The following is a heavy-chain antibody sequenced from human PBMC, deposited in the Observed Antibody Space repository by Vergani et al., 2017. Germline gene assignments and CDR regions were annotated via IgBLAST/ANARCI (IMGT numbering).Heavy chain of an antibody. V-gene: IGHV4-39*01. Sequence: QMQLQESGPGLVKASETLSLTCTVSGDSIISRSYYWGWIRQPPGKGLEWFGSIYKSGNGHSSSSLKIRVTISADTSKNQFSLRLTSVTAAGTAVYYCASGKYYSDSTSHFRGRYFDVWGRGTLVTVPS. J-gene: IGHJ2*01. CDR2: IYKSGNG. D-gene: IGHD3-16*01. CDR1: GDSIISRSYY. CDR3: ASGKYYSDSTSHFRGRYFDV.